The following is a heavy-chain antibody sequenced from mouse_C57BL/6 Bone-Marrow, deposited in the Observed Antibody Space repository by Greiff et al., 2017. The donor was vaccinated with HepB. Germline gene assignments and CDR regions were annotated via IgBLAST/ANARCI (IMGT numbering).Heavy chain of an antibody. D-gene: IGHD2-4*01. CDR1: GYTFTSYG. J-gene: IGHJ4*01. CDR3: ARSYDYDDYAMDY. Sequence: VKVVESGAELARPGASVKLSCKASGYTFTSYGISWVKQRTGQGLEWIGEIYPRSGNTYYNEKFKGKATLTADKSSSTAYMELRSLTSEDSAVYFCARSYDYDDYAMDYWGQGTSVTVSS. CDR2: IYPRSGNT. V-gene: IGHV1-81*01.